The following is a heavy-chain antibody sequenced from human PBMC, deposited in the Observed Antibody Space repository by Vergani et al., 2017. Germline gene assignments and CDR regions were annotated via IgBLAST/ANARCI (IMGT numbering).Heavy chain of an antibody. D-gene: IGHD3-22*01. CDR2: IWYDGSNK. CDR3: AKIALDYDSSGYFDY. CDR1: GFTFSSYG. J-gene: IGHJ4*02. V-gene: IGHV3-33*06. Sequence: VQLVESGGGVVQPGRSLRLSCAASGFTFSSYGMHWVRQAPGKGLEWVAVIWYDGSNKYYADSVKGRFTISRDNSKNTLYLQMNSLRAEDTAVYYCAKIALDYDSSGYFDYWGQGTLVTVSS.